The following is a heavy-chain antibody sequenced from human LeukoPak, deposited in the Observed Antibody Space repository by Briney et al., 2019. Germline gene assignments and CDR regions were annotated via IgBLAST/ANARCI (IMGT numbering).Heavy chain of an antibody. J-gene: IGHJ3*02. CDR3: ARGLTHRMYYSEGGDAFDI. CDR2: INPYNGNT. CDR1: GYIFTSYG. Sequence: ASVKVSCKASGYIFTSYGISWVRQAPGQGLEWMGWINPYNGNTKYAQKFQGRVTMTTDTSTNTAYMELRSLRSDDTAVYYCARGLTHRMYYSEGGDAFDIWGQGTMVTVSS. D-gene: IGHD3-22*01. V-gene: IGHV1-18*01.